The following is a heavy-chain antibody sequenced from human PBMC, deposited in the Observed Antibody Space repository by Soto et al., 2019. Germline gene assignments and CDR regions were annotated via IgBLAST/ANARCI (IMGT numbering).Heavy chain of an antibody. CDR2: INHSGST. CDR3: ARGRTAVAAYYYYYGMDV. V-gene: IGHV4-34*01. CDR1: GVSFSGYY. J-gene: IGHJ6*02. Sequence: KTXETLSVTCTVYGVSFSGYYWSWIRQPPGKGLEWIGEINHSGSTNYNPPLKSRVTISVDTSKNQFSLKLSSVTAADTAVYYCARGRTAVAAYYYYYGMDVWGQGTTVTVSS. D-gene: IGHD6-19*01.